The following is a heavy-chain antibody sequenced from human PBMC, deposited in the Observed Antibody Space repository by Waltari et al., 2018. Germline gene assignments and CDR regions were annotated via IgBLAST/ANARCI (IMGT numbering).Heavy chain of an antibody. CDR1: GGTFSSYA. J-gene: IGHJ6*02. CDR3: ARRRGIITIFGVADYYYYGMDV. CDR2: IIPIFGTA. V-gene: IGHV1-69*01. Sequence: QVQLVQSGAEVKKPGSSVKVSCKASGGTFSSYAISWVRQAPGQGLEWMGGIIPIFGTANYEQKFQGRVTITADESTSTAYMELSSLRSEDTAVYYCARRRGIITIFGVADYYYYGMDVWGQGTTVTVSS. D-gene: IGHD3-3*01.